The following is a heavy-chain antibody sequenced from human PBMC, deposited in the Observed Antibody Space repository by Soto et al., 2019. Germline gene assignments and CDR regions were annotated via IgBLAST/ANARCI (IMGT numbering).Heavy chain of an antibody. J-gene: IGHJ6*02. CDR3: ARSLGLEYYSGVDV. D-gene: IGHD1-1*01. Sequence: QVQLVQSGAEVKKPGSSVTVSCKTSGGSFDTYAINWVRQAPGQGLEWLGGIIPIFGRATYAQPFQGRVTITADESTSRAYMELTGLTSDDTAVYYCARSLGLEYYSGVDVWGQGTTVTVSS. CDR1: GGSFDTYA. CDR2: IIPIFGRA. V-gene: IGHV1-69*12.